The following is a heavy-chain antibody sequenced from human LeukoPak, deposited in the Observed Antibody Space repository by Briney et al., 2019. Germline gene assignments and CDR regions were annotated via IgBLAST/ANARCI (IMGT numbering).Heavy chain of an antibody. J-gene: IGHJ4*02. CDR1: GFTFSSYA. V-gene: IGHV3-23*01. CDR2: ISGSGGIT. CDR3: AKLEVVVEDY. D-gene: IGHD3-22*01. Sequence: QPGGSVRLSCAASGFTFSSYAMSWVRQAPGKGLGWVSAISGSGGITYYADSVNGRFPISRDNSKNTLYLQMNSLRAEDTAVYYCAKLEVVVEDYWGQGTLVTVSS.